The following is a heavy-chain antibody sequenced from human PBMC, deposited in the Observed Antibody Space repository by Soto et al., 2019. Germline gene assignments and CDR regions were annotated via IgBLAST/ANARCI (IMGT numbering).Heavy chain of an antibody. CDR2: IWYDGSNK. CDR1: GFTFSSYG. Sequence: GGSLRLSCAASGFTFSSYGMHWVRQGPGKGLEWVAVIWYDGSNKYYADSVKGRFTISRDNSKNALYLQMNSLRAEDTAVYYCASDYADSGGRAPEYFQHWGRGTLVSVSS. CDR3: ASDYADSGGRAPEYFQH. V-gene: IGHV3-33*01. J-gene: IGHJ1*01. D-gene: IGHD1-26*01.